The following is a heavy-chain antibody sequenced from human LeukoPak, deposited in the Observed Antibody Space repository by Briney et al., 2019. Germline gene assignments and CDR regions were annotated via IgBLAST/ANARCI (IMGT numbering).Heavy chain of an antibody. CDR1: GFTFGDYA. CDR3: TRDHPYCSSTSCYWDY. CDR2: IRSKAYGGTT. D-gene: IGHD2-2*01. V-gene: IGHV3-49*04. Sequence: PGGSLRLSCTASGFTFGDYAMSWVRQAPGKGLEWVGFIRSKAYGGTTEYAASVKGRFTTSRDDSKSIAYLQMNGLKTEDTAVYYCTRDHPYCSSTSCYWDYWGQGTLVTVSS. J-gene: IGHJ4*02.